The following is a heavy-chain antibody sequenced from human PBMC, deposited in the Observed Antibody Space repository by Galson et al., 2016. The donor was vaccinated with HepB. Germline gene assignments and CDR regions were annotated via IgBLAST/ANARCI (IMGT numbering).Heavy chain of an antibody. CDR1: GGTFSSYS. CDR2: IIPIFGTA. J-gene: IGHJ4*02. CDR3: SRSAPTYGLYYLDY. D-gene: IGHD3-10*01. V-gene: IGHV1-69*13. Sequence: SVKVSCTASGGTFSSYSTSWLRQAPGQGLEWMGGIIPIFGTANSAQKFQGRVTITADESTNTAYMELSSLRSEDTAIYFCSRSAPTYGLYYLDYWGQGTLVTVSS.